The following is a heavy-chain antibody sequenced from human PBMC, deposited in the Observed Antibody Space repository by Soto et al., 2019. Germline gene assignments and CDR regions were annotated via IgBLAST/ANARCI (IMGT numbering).Heavy chain of an antibody. CDR3: ARVPPGSGTYFNYYYVMDV. CDR2: INYSGST. J-gene: IGHJ6*02. D-gene: IGHD3-10*01. Sequence: QVQLQESGPGLVKPSQTLSLSCTLSGDSISSGNYYWGWIRHSPGKGLEWIAYINYSGSTYWNQSLRGRITMSVATWKNQCSLKLRSVTAADTAVYYCARVPPGSGTYFNYYYVMDVWGQGTTVTVSS. V-gene: IGHV4-30-4*01. CDR1: GDSISSGNYY.